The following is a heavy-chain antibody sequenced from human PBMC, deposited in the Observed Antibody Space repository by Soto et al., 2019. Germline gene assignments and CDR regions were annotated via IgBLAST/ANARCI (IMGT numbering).Heavy chain of an antibody. V-gene: IGHV4-59*12. Sequence: KPSETLSLTCTVSGGSISSYNWIWIRQSPGKGLECIGYIHYSGSTNYNPSLKSRVTISVDKSISTAYLQWSSLKASDTAMYYCARGPPDYGSGSYYGNYWGQGTLVTVSS. J-gene: IGHJ4*02. CDR1: GGSISSYN. CDR3: ARGPPDYGSGSYYGNY. CDR2: IHYSGST. D-gene: IGHD3-10*01.